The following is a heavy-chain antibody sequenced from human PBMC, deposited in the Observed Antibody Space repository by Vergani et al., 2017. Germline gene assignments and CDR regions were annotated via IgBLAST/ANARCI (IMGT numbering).Heavy chain of an antibody. J-gene: IGHJ4*02. D-gene: IGHD6-13*01. V-gene: IGHV4-30-4*08. CDR3: DRDSDSSSWYGFMVGYFDY. CDR2: IYYSGST. CDR1: GGSISSGDYY. Sequence: QVQLQESGPGLVKPSQTLSLTCTVSGGSISSGDYYWSWIRQPPGKGLEWIGYIYYSGSTYYNPSLKSRVTISVDTSKNQFSLKLSSVTAADTAVYYCDRDSDSSSWYGFMVGYFDYWGQGTLVTVSS.